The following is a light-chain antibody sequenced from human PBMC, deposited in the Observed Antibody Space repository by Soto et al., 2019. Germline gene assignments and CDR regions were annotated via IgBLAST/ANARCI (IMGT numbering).Light chain of an antibody. CDR3: QQYLTTPLT. V-gene: IGKV4-1*01. J-gene: IGKJ4*01. CDR2: WAS. CDR1: QSVLYSSNNKKY. Sequence: DIVMTQSPDSLAVSLGERATINCKSSQSVLYSSNNKKYLAWYQQKPGQPPKLLIYWASTRESGVPDRFSGSGSETDFTRTISSLQAEDVAVYYCQQYLTTPLTFGGGTKVEIK.